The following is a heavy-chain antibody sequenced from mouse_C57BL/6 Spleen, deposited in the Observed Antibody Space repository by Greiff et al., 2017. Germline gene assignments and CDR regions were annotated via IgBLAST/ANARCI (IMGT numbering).Heavy chain of an antibody. V-gene: IGHV2-6-1*01. CDR1: GFSLTSYG. D-gene: IGHD2-4*01. Sequence: QVQLKESGPGLVAPSQRLSITCTVSGFSLTSYGVHWVRQPPGKGLEWLVVIWSDGSTTYNSALKSRLSISKDNSKSQVFLKMNSLQTDDTAMYYCARHPHYDPWYFDVWGTGTTVTVSS. CDR2: IWSDGST. J-gene: IGHJ1*03. CDR3: ARHPHYDPWYFDV.